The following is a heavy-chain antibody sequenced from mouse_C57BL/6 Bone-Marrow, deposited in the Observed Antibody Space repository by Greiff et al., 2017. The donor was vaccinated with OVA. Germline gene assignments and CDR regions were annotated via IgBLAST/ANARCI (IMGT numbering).Heavy chain of an antibody. D-gene: IGHD2-4*01. V-gene: IGHV1-59*01. CDR1: GYTFTSYW. CDR2: IDPSDSYT. Sequence: QVQLQQPGAELVRPGTSVKLSCKASGYTFTSYWMHWVKQRPGQGLEWIGVIDPSDSYTNYNQKFKGKATLTVDTSSSTAYMQLSSLTSEDSAVYYCARTYYDYDDYAMDYWGQGTSVTVSS. J-gene: IGHJ4*01. CDR3: ARTYYDYDDYAMDY.